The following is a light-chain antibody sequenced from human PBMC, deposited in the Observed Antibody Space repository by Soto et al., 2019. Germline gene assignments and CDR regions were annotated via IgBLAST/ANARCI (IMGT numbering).Light chain of an antibody. V-gene: IGKV1-39*01. Sequence: DIQMTQSPSSLSTSVGDRVTITCRASQSISIYLNWYQQRPGKAPKLLIYAASSLQSGVPSRFSGSGSGTDFTLTISTLQPEDFATYYCQQSYSHPRTFGQGTKV. CDR1: QSISIY. J-gene: IGKJ1*01. CDR2: AAS. CDR3: QQSYSHPRT.